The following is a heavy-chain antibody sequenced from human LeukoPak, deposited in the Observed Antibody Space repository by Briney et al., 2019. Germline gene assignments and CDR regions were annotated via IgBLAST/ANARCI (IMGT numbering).Heavy chain of an antibody. CDR1: GYTFTDYS. V-gene: IGHV1-2*02. Sequence: ASVKVSCKASGYTFTDYSMHWVRQAPGQGFEWMGWINPNSGDTNYAQKFQGRVTVTRDTSITTAYMELSRLTSDDTAVYYCARDRIAAAGIWAYYVDYWGQGTLVTVSS. CDR2: INPNSGDT. J-gene: IGHJ4*02. CDR3: ARDRIAAAGIWAYYVDY. D-gene: IGHD6-13*01.